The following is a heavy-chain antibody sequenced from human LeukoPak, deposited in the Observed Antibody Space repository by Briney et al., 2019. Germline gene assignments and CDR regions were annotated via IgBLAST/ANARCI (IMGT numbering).Heavy chain of an antibody. V-gene: IGHV4-59*01. J-gene: IGHJ4*02. CDR3: ARSFYGYSFDY. CDR1: GGFISTYY. CDR2: IYYSGST. Sequence: SETLSLTCTVSGGFISTYYWSWIRQPPGKGQEWIGYIYYSGSTNYNSSLKSRVTISVDTSKNQFSLNLNSVTAADTAVYYCARSFYGYSFDYWGQGTLVTVSS. D-gene: IGHD4-17*01.